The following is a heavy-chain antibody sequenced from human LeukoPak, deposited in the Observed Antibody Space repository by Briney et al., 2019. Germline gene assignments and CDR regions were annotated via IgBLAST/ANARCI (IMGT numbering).Heavy chain of an antibody. CDR3: ARIQGYSGSWYLGFDY. CDR1: GGSISSGDYY. CDR2: IYYSGST. J-gene: IGHJ4*02. V-gene: IGHV4-30-4*08. D-gene: IGHD6-13*01. Sequence: SKTLSLTCTVSGGSISSGDYYWSWIRQPPGKGLEWIGYIYYSGSTYYNPSLKSRVTISVDTSKNQFSLKLSSVTAADTAVYYCARIQGYSGSWYLGFDYWGQGTLVTVSS.